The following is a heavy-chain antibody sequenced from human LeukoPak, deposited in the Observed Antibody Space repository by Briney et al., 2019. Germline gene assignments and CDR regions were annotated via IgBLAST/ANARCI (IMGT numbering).Heavy chain of an antibody. J-gene: IGHJ4*02. D-gene: IGHD3/OR15-3a*01. CDR2: ISWDSGST. Sequence: GGSLRLSCAASGFTFDDYAMHWVRQAPGKGLEWVSGISWDSGSTGYADSVKGRFIISRDNAKNSLYLQMNSLRAEDPAVYYSTGVWTTNCYWGQGTLVTVSS. V-gene: IGHV3-9*01. CDR3: TGVWTTNCY. CDR1: GFTFDDYA.